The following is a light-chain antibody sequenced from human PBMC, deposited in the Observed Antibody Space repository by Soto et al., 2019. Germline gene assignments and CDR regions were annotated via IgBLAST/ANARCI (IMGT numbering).Light chain of an antibody. Sequence: DIQMTQSPSTLSASAGDRVTITCRASESISGWLAWYQQKPGKAPKLLIYDASTLQSGVPSRVSGSGSGTEFTLTISSLQPDDFATYYCQQYNTYPWTFGQGTKV. V-gene: IGKV1-5*01. CDR2: DAS. CDR3: QQYNTYPWT. J-gene: IGKJ1*01. CDR1: ESISGW.